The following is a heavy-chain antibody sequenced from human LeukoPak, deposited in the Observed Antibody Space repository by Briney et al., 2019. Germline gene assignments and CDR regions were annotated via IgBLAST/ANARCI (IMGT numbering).Heavy chain of an antibody. CDR1: GFTFSSYG. CDR3: AKDSSFDY. Sequence: GGSLRLSCAASGFTFSSYGMHWVRQAPGKGLEWVPVISYDGSNKYYADSVKGRFTISRDNSKNTLYLQMNSLRAEDTAVYYCAKDSSFDYWGQGTLVTVSS. D-gene: IGHD2-15*01. CDR2: ISYDGSNK. V-gene: IGHV3-30*18. J-gene: IGHJ4*02.